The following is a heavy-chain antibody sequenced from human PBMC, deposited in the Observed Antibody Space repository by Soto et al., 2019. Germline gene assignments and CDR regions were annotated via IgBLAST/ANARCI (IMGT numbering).Heavy chain of an antibody. CDR3: ARQVYSRSWDRYFDL. CDR2: IYYSGST. J-gene: IGHJ2*01. D-gene: IGHD6-13*01. CDR1: GGSISGYF. V-gene: IGHV4-59*08. Sequence: QVQLQESGPGLVKPSETLSLTCTVSGGSISGYFWSWIRQPPGKGLEWIGYIYYSGSTSYNPSLNNPLTISVDTSNNQFSLKLSSVTAADTAVYYCARQVYSRSWDRYFDLWGRGTLVTVSS.